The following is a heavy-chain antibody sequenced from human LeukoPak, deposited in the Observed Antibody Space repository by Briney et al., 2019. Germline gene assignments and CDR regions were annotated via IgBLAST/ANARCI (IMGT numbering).Heavy chain of an antibody. Sequence: PGGSLRLSCAASGFTFSSYWMSWVRQAPGKGLEWVANIKQDGSEKYYVDSVKGRFTISRDNAKNSLYLQMDSLRAEDTAVYYCARVSYYDSSGYYFLSYVDYWGQGTLVTVSS. CDR1: GFTFSSYW. J-gene: IGHJ4*02. CDR2: IKQDGSEK. D-gene: IGHD3-22*01. CDR3: ARVSYYDSSGYYFLSYVDY. V-gene: IGHV3-7*03.